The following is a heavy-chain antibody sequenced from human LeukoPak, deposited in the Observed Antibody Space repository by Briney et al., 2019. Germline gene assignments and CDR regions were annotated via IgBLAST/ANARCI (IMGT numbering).Heavy chain of an antibody. J-gene: IGHJ4*02. CDR2: IYSSGST. D-gene: IGHD2-21*01. Sequence: KTSETLSLTCAVSGGSISSGGYSWSWIRQPPGKGLEWIGYIYSSGSTYYNPSLKTRLTISVDTSKNQFSLKLSSVTAADTAVYYCARGVVIAPQTFDYWGQGTLVTVSS. CDR3: ARGVVIAPQTFDY. V-gene: IGHV4-30-4*07. CDR1: GGSISSGGYS.